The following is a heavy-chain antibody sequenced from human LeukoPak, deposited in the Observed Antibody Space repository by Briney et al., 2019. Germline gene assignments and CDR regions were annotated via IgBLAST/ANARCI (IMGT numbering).Heavy chain of an antibody. J-gene: IGHJ4*02. D-gene: IGHD3-9*01. CDR2: IYYSGST. CDR3: ARVNYDILTGYYRFDY. Sequence: SETLSLTCTVSGGSISSYYWSWIRQPPGKGLEWIGYIYYSGSTNYNPSLKSRVTISVDTSKNQFSLKLSPVTAADTAVYYCARVNYDILTGYYRFDYWGQGTLVTVSS. CDR1: GGSISSYY. V-gene: IGHV4-59*01.